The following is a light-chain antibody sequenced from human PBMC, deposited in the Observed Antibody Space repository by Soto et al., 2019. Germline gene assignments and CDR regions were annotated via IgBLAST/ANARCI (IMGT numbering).Light chain of an antibody. J-gene: IGKJ5*01. CDR1: QGISSY. CDR3: QQLNSYPIT. V-gene: IGKV1-9*01. CDR2: AAS. Sequence: IHWTHSPSCLSASGGDIVAITFRASQGISSYLAWYQQKPGKAPKLLIYAASTLQSGVPSRFSGSGSGTEFTLTISRLQPEDFATYDCQQLNSYPITFGQGTRLEIK.